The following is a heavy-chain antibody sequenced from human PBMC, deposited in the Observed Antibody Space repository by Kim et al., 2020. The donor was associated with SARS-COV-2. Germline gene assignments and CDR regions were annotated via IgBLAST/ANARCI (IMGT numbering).Heavy chain of an antibody. CDR3: ARGKGGYSDFDS. D-gene: IGHD3-22*01. V-gene: IGHV6-1*01. J-gene: IGHJ4*02. Sequence: DYAVSVKSRITINPDTSKNQFSLQLNSVTPEDTAVYYCARGKGGYSDFDSWGQGILVTVSS.